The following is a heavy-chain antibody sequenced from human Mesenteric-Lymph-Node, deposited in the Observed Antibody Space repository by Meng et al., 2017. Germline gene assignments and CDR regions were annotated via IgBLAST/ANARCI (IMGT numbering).Heavy chain of an antibody. CDR3: ATNQYYYDSIAYYAH. D-gene: IGHD3-22*01. V-gene: IGHV3-21*01. CDR2: ISASGTYI. J-gene: IGHJ4*02. CDR1: GFTFSSYD. Sequence: GGSLRLSCAASGFTFSSYDMNWVRQTPGKGLEWVSSISASGTYIYYTDSVKGRFTISRDNAKNSLDLQMNSLRAEDTAVYYCATNQYYYDSIAYYAHWGQGTLVTVSS.